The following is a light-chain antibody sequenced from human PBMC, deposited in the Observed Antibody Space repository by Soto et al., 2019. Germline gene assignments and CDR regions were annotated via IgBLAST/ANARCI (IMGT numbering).Light chain of an antibody. CDR1: TFNIGSNP. CDR2: NNY. V-gene: IGLV1-44*01. Sequence: QSVVTQPPSASGTPGQRVTISCSGTTFNIGSNPVNWYQQLPGTAPKLLIYNNYHRPSRVPDRFSGSKSGTSASLAISGLQSEDEADYYCAAWDDSLNGPVFGGGTKLTVL. J-gene: IGLJ2*01. CDR3: AAWDDSLNGPV.